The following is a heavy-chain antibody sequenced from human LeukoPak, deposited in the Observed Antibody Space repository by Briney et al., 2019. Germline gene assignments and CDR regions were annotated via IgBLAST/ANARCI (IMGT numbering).Heavy chain of an antibody. CDR3: ARHGLPSYYYDSSGYYSLWFDP. D-gene: IGHD3-22*01. J-gene: IGHJ5*02. V-gene: IGHV4-61*09. Sequence: PSETLSLTCTVSGGSISSGSYDWYWIRQPAGKGLEWIGHIYTSGSTDYNPSLKSRVTISVATSKNQFSLKLTSVTAADTAVYYCARHGLPSYYYDSSGYYSLWFDPWGQGTLVTVSS. CDR1: GGSISSGSYD. CDR2: IYTSGST.